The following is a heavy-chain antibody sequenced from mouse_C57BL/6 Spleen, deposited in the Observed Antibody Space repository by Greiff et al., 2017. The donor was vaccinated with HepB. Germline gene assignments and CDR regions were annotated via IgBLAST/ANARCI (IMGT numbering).Heavy chain of an antibody. CDR2: ISSGSSTI. V-gene: IGHV5-17*01. CDR3: ASGGSSGYFDY. Sequence: EVKLVESGGGLVKPGGSLKLSCAASGFTFSDYGMHWVRQAPEKGLEWVAYISSGSSTIYYADTVKGRFTISRDNAKNTLFLQMTSLRSEDTAMYYCASGGSSGYFDYWGQGTTLTVS. D-gene: IGHD3-2*02. J-gene: IGHJ2*01. CDR1: GFTFSDYG.